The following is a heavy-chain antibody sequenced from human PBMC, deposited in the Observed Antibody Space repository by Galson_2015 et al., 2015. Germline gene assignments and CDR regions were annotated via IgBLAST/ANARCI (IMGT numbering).Heavy chain of an antibody. V-gene: IGHV3-23*01. J-gene: IGHJ4*02. CDR3: AKGRGSSGHFDY. CDR2: ISGSGSST. Sequence: SLRLSCAASGFTFSSYAMSWVRQAPGKGLEWVSAISGSGSSTYYADSVRGRFTISRDNSKNTLYLQLSSLTAEDTALYYCAKGRGSSGHFDYWGQGALAPSPQ. CDR1: GFTFSSYA. D-gene: IGHD6-19*01.